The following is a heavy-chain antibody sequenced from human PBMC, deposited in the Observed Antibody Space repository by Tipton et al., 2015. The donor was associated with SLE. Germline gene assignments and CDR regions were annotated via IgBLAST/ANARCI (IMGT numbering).Heavy chain of an antibody. CDR1: GFTFNSYA. D-gene: IGHD5-12*01. J-gene: IGHJ5*02. V-gene: IGHV3-30*04. CDR3: AKGGYSGYPS. Sequence: SLRLSCAASGFTFNSYAIHWVRQAPGKGLEWVALISYDGSKKYYADSVKGRFTISRDNSMNTLYLQMNSLRAEDTAVYYCAKGGYSGYPSWGQGTLVTVSS. CDR2: ISYDGSKK.